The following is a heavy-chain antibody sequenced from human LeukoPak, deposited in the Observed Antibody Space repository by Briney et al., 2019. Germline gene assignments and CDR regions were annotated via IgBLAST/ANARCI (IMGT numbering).Heavy chain of an antibody. J-gene: IGHJ5*02. Sequence: PGGSLRLSCAASGFTFSSYEMNWVRQAPGKGLEWVSYISSSGSTIYYADSVKGRFTISRDNSKNTLYLQMNSLRAEDTAVYYCAKVRATVTPGWYNWFDPWGQGTLVTVSS. V-gene: IGHV3-48*03. CDR1: GFTFSSYE. CDR3: AKVRATVTPGWYNWFDP. CDR2: ISSSGSTI. D-gene: IGHD4-17*01.